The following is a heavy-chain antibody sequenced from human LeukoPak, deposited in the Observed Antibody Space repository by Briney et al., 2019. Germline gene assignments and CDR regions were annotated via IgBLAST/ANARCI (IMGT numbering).Heavy chain of an antibody. Sequence: ASVKVSCKASGGTFSSYAISWVRQAPGQGLEWMGRIIPIFGIANYAQKFQGRVTITADKSTSTAYMELSSLRSEDTAVYYCAREAPWDCSGGSCYSRDYYYGMDVWGQGTTVTVSS. CDR2: IIPIFGIA. CDR3: AREAPWDCSGGSCYSRDYYYGMDV. D-gene: IGHD2-15*01. J-gene: IGHJ6*02. V-gene: IGHV1-69*04. CDR1: GGTFSSYA.